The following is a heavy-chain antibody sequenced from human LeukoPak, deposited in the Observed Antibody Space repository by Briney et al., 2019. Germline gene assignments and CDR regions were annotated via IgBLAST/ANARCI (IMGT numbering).Heavy chain of an antibody. CDR3: ARDRSGYDWDAFDI. D-gene: IGHD5-12*01. Sequence: ASVKVSCKASGYTFTSYGISWVRQAPGQGLEWMGWISAYNGNTNYAQKLQGRVTMTTDTSTSTAYMELRSLRSDDTAVYYCARDRSGYDWDAFDIWGQGTMVTVSS. V-gene: IGHV1-18*01. CDR2: ISAYNGNT. J-gene: IGHJ3*02. CDR1: GYTFTSYG.